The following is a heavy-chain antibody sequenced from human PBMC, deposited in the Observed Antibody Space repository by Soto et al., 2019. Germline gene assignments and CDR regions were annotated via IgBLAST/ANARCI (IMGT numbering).Heavy chain of an antibody. CDR3: ARDLFFHGLTTSYYYGMDV. J-gene: IGHJ6*04. CDR2: IYYSGST. CDR1: GGSISSGGYY. V-gene: IGHV4-31*03. Sequence: SETLSLTCTVSGGSISSGGYYWSWIRQHPGKGLEWIGYIYYSGSTYYNPSLKSRVTISVDTSKNQFSLKLSSVTAADTAVYYCARDLFFHGLTTSYYYGMDVWGKGTTVTVSS. D-gene: IGHD4-4*01.